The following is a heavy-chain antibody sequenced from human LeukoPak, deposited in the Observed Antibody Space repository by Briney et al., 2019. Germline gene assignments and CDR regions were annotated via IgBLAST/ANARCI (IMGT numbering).Heavy chain of an antibody. CDR3: ARERSGGSYYPY. D-gene: IGHD1-26*01. Sequence: SVKVSCKASGGTFSSYAIIWVRQAPGQGLEWMGGIIPIFGTANYAQKFQGRVTITADESTSTAYMELSSLRSEDTAVYYCARERSGGSYYPYWGQGTLVTVSS. V-gene: IGHV1-69*13. CDR1: GGTFSSYA. CDR2: IIPIFGTA. J-gene: IGHJ1*01.